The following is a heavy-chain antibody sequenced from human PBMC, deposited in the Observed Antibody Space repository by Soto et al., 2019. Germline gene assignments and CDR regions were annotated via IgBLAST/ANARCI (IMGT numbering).Heavy chain of an antibody. CDR3: ARKGYIGNFGLDV. J-gene: IGHJ6*02. Sequence: SVKVSFKASCYTFLNYDVAWVRRAPGQGLEWMGWISISKGKTYYQQSLQGRVTMTTDTATTTAYMEVRSLRSDDTAVYYCARKGYIGNFGLDVWGQGTKVTVYS. D-gene: IGHD5-12*01. CDR2: ISISKGKT. CDR1: CYTFLNYD. V-gene: IGHV1-18*01.